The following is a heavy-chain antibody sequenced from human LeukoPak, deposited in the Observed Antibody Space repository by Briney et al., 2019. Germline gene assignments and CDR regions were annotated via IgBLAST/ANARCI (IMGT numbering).Heavy chain of an antibody. Sequence: GASVKVSCKASGYTFRDFGISWVRQAPGQGLEWMGWITTYNGNTNYIQKLQGRVTMTTDTSTSTAYMELRSPRSDDTAVYYCARGPYYDSWSGAGYWGQGTLVTVSS. D-gene: IGHD3-3*01. J-gene: IGHJ4*02. CDR1: GYTFRDFG. CDR2: ITTYNGNT. CDR3: ARGPYYDSWSGAGY. V-gene: IGHV1-18*01.